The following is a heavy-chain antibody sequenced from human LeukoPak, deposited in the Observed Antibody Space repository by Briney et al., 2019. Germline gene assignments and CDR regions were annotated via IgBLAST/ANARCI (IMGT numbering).Heavy chain of an antibody. J-gene: IGHJ4*02. CDR3: TTDPGYRGLYYFDY. V-gene: IGHV3-15*01. D-gene: IGHD5-12*01. CDR1: GFAFTNAC. CDR2: IRSKNNGGTT. Sequence: GGSLRLSCAASGFAFTNACMSWVRRAPGKGLEWVGRIRSKNNGGTTDYAAPVRGRFSISRDDSKSTLYLQMNSLKTEDTAVYYCTTDPGYRGLYYFDYWGQGTLVTVSS.